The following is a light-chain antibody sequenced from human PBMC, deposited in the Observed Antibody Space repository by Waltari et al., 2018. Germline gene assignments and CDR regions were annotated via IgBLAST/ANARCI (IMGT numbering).Light chain of an antibody. CDR1: SSDVGGYNY. CDR3: SSYTSSSTRV. V-gene: IGLV2-14*01. CDR2: DVS. Sequence: QSALTQPASVSGSPGQSITISCNVTSSDVGGYNYVPWYQPHPCKAPKLMIYDVSKRPSGVSNRFSGSKSGNTASLTISGLQAEDEADYYCSSYTSSSTRVFGGGTKLTVL. J-gene: IGLJ3*02.